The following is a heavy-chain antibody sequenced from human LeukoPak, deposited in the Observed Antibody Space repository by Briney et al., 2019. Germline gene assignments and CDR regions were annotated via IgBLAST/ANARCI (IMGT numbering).Heavy chain of an antibody. Sequence: SVTVSCKASGFTFTSSAMQWVRQARGQRLEWIGWIVVGSGNTNYAQKFQGRVTLTRDMSTSIAYMELSSLRSEDTAVYYCARMDQWGNRKPFDHWGQGTLVTVSS. CDR3: ARMDQWGNRKPFDH. CDR1: GFTFTSSA. V-gene: IGHV1-58*02. CDR2: IVVGSGNT. D-gene: IGHD3-16*01. J-gene: IGHJ4*02.